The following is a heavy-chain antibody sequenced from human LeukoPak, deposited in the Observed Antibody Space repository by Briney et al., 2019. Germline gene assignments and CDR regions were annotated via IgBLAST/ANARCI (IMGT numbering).Heavy chain of an antibody. D-gene: IGHD1-26*01. V-gene: IGHV3-74*01. CDR1: GFTFSRFW. Sequence: GGSLRLSCAASGFTFSRFWMHWVRQAPGKGLVWVSRINTDGSDTIYADSVKGRFTISRDNAKNTLYLQMNSLRAEDTAVYYCARDQSIAGPTTADYWGQGALVTVSS. CDR3: ARDQSIAGPTTADY. CDR2: INTDGSDT. J-gene: IGHJ4*02.